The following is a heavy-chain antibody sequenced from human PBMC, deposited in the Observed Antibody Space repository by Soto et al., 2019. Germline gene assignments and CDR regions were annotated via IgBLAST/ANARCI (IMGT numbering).Heavy chain of an antibody. CDR3: ARDRGYGDYHFAY. D-gene: IGHD4-17*01. Sequence: GGDLRLSWAGSGCTFSSYGMHWVRQAPGKGLEWVAVIWYDGSNKYYADSVKGRFTISRDNSKNTLYLQMNSLRAEDTAVYYCARDRGYGDYHFAYWGQGTLVPVSS. V-gene: IGHV3-33*01. CDR1: GCTFSSYG. J-gene: IGHJ4*02. CDR2: IWYDGSNK.